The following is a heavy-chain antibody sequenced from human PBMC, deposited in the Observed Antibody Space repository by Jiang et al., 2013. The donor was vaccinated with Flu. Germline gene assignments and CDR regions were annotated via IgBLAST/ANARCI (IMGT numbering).Heavy chain of an antibody. J-gene: IGHJ4*02. Sequence: KQDGSEKYYVDSVKGRFTISRDNAKNSVYLQMNSLRAEDTAVYYCAREELLDDWGQGTLVTVSS. CDR2: KQDGSEK. CDR3: AREELLDD. D-gene: IGHD3-10*01. V-gene: IGHV3-7*01.